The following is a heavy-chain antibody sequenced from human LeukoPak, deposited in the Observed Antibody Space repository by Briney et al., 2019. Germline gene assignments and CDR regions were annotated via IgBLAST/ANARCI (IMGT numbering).Heavy chain of an antibody. CDR2: INPSGGST. Sequence: ASVKVSCKASGHTFSNYYMHWVRQAPGQGLEWMGIINPSGGSTSYAQKFQGRVTMTGDTSTTTVYMELSSLRSEDTAVYYCARGGPAGDFIVVAPTNNAFDIWGQGTMVTVSS. CDR1: GHTFSNYY. V-gene: IGHV1-46*01. D-gene: IGHD2-2*01. J-gene: IGHJ3*02. CDR3: ARGGPAGDFIVVAPTNNAFDI.